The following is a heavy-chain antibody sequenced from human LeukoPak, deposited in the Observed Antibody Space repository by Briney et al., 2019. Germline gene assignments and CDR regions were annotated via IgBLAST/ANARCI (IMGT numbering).Heavy chain of an antibody. CDR1: GGSISSYY. CDR2: IYYSGST. D-gene: IGHD2-15*01. Sequence: SETLSLTGTDSGGSISSYYWSWIRQPPGKELEWIEYIYYSGSTNYNPSLKSRVTISLDKSKNQFSLKLSSVTASDTAVYYCARGFCGAGVCYSPGDWGQGTLVTVSS. CDR3: ARGFCGAGVCYSPGD. J-gene: IGHJ4*02. V-gene: IGHV4-59*12.